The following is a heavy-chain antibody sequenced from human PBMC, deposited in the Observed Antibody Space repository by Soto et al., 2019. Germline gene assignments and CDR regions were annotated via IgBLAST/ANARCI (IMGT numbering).Heavy chain of an antibody. D-gene: IGHD3-16*01. V-gene: IGHV3-30*18. CDR2: ISYDGSNK. J-gene: IGHJ4*02. Sequence: GGSLRLSCAASGFTFSSYGMHWVRQAPGKGLELVAVISYDGSNKYYADSVKGRFTISRDNSKNTLYLQMNSLRAEDTAVYYCAKAHYAWGRIGYFDYWGQGSVVTVSS. CDR3: AKAHYAWGRIGYFDY. CDR1: GFTFSSYG.